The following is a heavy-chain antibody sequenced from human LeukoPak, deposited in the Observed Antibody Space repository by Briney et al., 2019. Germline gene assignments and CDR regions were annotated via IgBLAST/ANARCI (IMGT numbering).Heavy chain of an antibody. CDR2: ISYDGSNK. D-gene: IGHD3-9*01. CDR3: AKAFYDILTGFPN. CDR1: GITFSSYG. Sequence: GRSLRLSCAASGITFSSYGMHWVRQAPGKGLEWVAVISYDGSNKYYADSVKGRFTISRDNSKNTLYLQMNSLRAEDTAVYYCAKAFYDILTGFPNWGQGTLVTVSS. V-gene: IGHV3-30*18. J-gene: IGHJ4*02.